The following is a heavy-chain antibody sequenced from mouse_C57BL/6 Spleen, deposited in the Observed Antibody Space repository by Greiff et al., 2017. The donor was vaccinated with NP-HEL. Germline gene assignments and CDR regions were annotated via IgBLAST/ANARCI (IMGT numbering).Heavy chain of an antibody. J-gene: IGHJ4*01. V-gene: IGHV1-64*01. CDR3: APLYSTDYAMDY. D-gene: IGHD1-1*01. Sequence: QAQLQQPGAELVKPGASVKLSCKASGYTFTSYWMHWVKQRPGQGLEWIGMIHPNSGSTNYNEKFKSKATLTVDKSSSTAYMQLSSLTSEDSAVYYCAPLYSTDYAMDYWGQGTSVTVSS. CDR2: IHPNSGST. CDR1: GYTFTSYW.